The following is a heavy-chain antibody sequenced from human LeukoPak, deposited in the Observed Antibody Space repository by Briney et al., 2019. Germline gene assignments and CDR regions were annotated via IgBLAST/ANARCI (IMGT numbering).Heavy chain of an antibody. V-gene: IGHV6-1*01. CDR3: ARSRGAIVDY. J-gene: IGHJ4*02. CDR2: TYYRSKWNN. Sequence: SQTLSLNCAISGDSVSNNSAAWNCIRQSPSRGLEWLGRTYYRSKWNNDYAVSVKSRITINPDTSKNQFSLQLNSVTPGDTAVYYCARSRGAIVDYWAQGTLVTVSS. CDR1: GDSVSNNSAA.